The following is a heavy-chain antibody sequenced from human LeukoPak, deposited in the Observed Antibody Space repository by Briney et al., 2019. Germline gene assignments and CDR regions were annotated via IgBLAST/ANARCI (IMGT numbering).Heavy chain of an antibody. CDR2: IYYSGST. CDR1: GDSISSGDYY. Sequence: SETLSLTCTVSGDSISSGDYYWSWIRQPAGKGLEWIGYIYYSGSTNYNPSLKSRVTISVDTSNNQFSLRVTSVTAADTAVYYCASCGGAMDPRFDYWGQGSLVTVYS. D-gene: IGHD3-10*01. J-gene: IGHJ4*02. V-gene: IGHV4-61*10. CDR3: ASCGGAMDPRFDY.